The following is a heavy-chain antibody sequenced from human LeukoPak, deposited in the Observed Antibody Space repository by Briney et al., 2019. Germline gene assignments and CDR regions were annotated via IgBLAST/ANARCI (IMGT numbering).Heavy chain of an antibody. Sequence: GGSLRLSCAASGFTFSSYGMHWVRQAPGKGLEWVAVISYDGSNKYYADSVKGRFTISRDNSKNTLYLQTNSLRAEDTAVYYCAKPSYGTHGEFDYWGQGTLVTVSS. J-gene: IGHJ4*02. CDR3: AKPSYGTHGEFDY. CDR2: ISYDGSNK. D-gene: IGHD5-18*01. V-gene: IGHV3-30*18. CDR1: GFTFSSYG.